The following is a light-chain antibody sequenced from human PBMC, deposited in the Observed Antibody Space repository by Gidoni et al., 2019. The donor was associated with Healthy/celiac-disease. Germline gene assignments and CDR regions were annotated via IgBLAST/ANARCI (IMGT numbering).Light chain of an antibody. CDR3: QQGSLGVT. J-gene: IGKJ4*01. Sequence: PASLSSSPGETPPLSCRASRSVSSYLAWYQQQPGQPPRLLIYDASNRATVIPARFSGGGSGSDFTLTISRLEPEVFAVYYCQQGSLGVTFGGGTKVEIK. CDR1: RSVSSY. V-gene: IGKV3-11*01. CDR2: DAS.